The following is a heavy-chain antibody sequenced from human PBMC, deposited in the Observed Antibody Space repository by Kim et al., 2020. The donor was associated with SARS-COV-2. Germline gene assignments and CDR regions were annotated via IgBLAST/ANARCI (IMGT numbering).Heavy chain of an antibody. V-gene: IGHV1-8*01. CDR1: GYTFTRYD. D-gene: IGHD1-7*01. J-gene: IGHJ6*03. CDR2: MNPNSGNT. Sequence: ASVKVSCKASGYTFTRYDINWVRQATGQGLEWMGWMNPNSGNTDSAQKFQGRVTMTRDTSITTAYLELSGLRSEDSAVYYCARGLWTGTILSNYYMDVWGEGTPVTVSS. CDR3: ARGLWTGTILSNYYMDV.